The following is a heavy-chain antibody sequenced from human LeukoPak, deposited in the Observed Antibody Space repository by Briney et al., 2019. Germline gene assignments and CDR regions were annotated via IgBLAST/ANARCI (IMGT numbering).Heavy chain of an antibody. Sequence: MASETLSLTCTVSGGSITSYYWSWIRQPPGKGLEWIGSIYYSGSTNYNPSLKSRVAISVDTSKNQFSLKLSSVTAADTALYYCARENGYRYDYWGQGTLVTVSS. J-gene: IGHJ4*02. CDR3: ARENGYRYDY. CDR1: GGSITSYY. CDR2: IYYSGST. D-gene: IGHD5-18*01. V-gene: IGHV4-59*01.